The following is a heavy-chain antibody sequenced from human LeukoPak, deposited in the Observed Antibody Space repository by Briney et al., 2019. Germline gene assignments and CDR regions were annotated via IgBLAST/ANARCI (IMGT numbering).Heavy chain of an antibody. CDR1: GGSIRSSYYY. D-gene: IGHD6-19*01. V-gene: IGHV4-39*01. Sequence: SETLSLTCTVSGGSIRSSYYYWGWIHQPPGKGLEWIGSIYYSGSTYYNPSLKSRVTISVDTSKNQFSLKLSSVTAADTAVYYCARPGSGWYETVWGQGTLVTVSS. CDR2: IYYSGST. CDR3: ARPGSGWYETV. J-gene: IGHJ4*02.